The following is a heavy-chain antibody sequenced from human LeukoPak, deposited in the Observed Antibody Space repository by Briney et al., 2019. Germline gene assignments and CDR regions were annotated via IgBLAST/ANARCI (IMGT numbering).Heavy chain of an antibody. CDR2: LIQDGREK. D-gene: IGHD6-19*01. Sequence: GGSLRLSCAASEFTFSHYWMTWVRQAPGKGLEWVATLIQDGREKHYVDSVKGRFTISRDNAKNSVYLEMNSLRAEDTAVYFCASWGSVAGQRALDYWGQGTLVTVSS. CDR3: ASWGSVAGQRALDY. CDR1: EFTFSHYW. J-gene: IGHJ4*02. V-gene: IGHV3-7*03.